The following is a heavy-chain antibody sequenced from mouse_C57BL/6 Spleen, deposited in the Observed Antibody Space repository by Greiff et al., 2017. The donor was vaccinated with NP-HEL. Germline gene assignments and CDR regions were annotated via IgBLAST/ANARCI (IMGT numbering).Heavy chain of an antibody. Sequence: VQLQQSGAELVRPGASVTLSCKASGYTFTDYEMHWVKQTPVHGLEWIGAIDPETGGTAYNQTFKGKAILTADKSSSTAYMELRSLTSEDSAVYYCTRNYDYDRNFDYWGQGTTLTVSS. D-gene: IGHD2-4*01. CDR3: TRNYDYDRNFDY. J-gene: IGHJ2*01. CDR2: IDPETGGT. V-gene: IGHV1-15*01. CDR1: GYTFTDYE.